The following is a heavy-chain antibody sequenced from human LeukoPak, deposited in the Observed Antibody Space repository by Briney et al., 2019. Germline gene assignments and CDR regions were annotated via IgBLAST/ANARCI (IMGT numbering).Heavy chain of an antibody. V-gene: IGHV1-18*01. CDR3: ARETPSNLYDFWSGYYTTNYYYGMDV. CDR1: GYTFTSYG. Sequence: ASVNVSCTASGYTFTSYGISWVRQAPGQGLEWMGWISAYNGNTNYAQKLQGRVTMTTDTSTSTAYMELRSLRSDDTAVYYCARETPSNLYDFWSGYYTTNYYYGMDVWGQGTTVTVSS. CDR2: ISAYNGNT. D-gene: IGHD3-3*01. J-gene: IGHJ6*02.